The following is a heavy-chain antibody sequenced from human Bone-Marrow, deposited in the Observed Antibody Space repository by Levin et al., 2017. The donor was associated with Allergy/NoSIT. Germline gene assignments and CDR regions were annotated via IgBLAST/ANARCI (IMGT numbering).Heavy chain of an antibody. Sequence: GESLKISCAASGFTFSSYAMSWVRQAPGKGLEWVSAISGSGGSTYYADSVKGRFTISRDNSKNTLYLQMNSLRAEDTAVYYALRLGDYWGQGTLVTVSS. J-gene: IGHJ4*02. CDR1: GFTFSSYA. CDR2: ISGSGGST. D-gene: IGHD5-12*01. CDR3: LRLGDY. V-gene: IGHV3-23*01.